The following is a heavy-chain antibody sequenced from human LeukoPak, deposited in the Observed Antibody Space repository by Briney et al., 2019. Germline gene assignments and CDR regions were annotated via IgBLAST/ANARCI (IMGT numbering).Heavy chain of an antibody. V-gene: IGHV1-18*01. CDR1: GYSFSDSG. CDR3: ARGENPLDAFDI. Sequence: GASVKVSCKASGYSFSDSGINWVQQAPGQGLEWMGWISAYSGNTYFAQKFQGRVTLTTDTSTSTGYMELRTLRSDDTAVYYCARGENPLDAFDIWGQGTMVTVSS. CDR2: ISAYSGNT. J-gene: IGHJ3*02.